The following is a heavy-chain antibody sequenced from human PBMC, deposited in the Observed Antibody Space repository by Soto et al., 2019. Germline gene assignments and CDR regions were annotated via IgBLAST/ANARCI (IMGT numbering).Heavy chain of an antibody. CDR1: GGTFSSYA. V-gene: IGHV1-69*06. CDR2: IIPIFGTA. J-gene: IGHJ4*02. D-gene: IGHD3-22*01. CDR3: ARGLYSSGYSNFDY. Sequence: QVQLVQSGAEVKKPGSSVKVSCQASGGTFSSYAISWVRQAPGQGLEWMGGIIPIFGTANYAQKFQGRVTITADKSTSTAYMELSSLRSEDTAVYYCARGLYSSGYSNFDYWGQGTLVTVSS.